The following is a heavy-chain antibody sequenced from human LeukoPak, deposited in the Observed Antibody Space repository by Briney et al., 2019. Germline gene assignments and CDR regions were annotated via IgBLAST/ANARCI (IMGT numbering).Heavy chain of an antibody. CDR2: INSDGSST. D-gene: IGHD6-13*01. CDR1: GFSFGSYW. Sequence: PGGSLRLSCAASGFSFGSYWMHWVRQAPGKGLVWVSRINSDGSSTSYADSVKGRFTISRDNAKNTLYLQMNSLRAEDTAVYYCASDIAAAGTVDYWGQGTLVTVSS. V-gene: IGHV3-74*01. CDR3: ASDIAAAGTVDY. J-gene: IGHJ4*02.